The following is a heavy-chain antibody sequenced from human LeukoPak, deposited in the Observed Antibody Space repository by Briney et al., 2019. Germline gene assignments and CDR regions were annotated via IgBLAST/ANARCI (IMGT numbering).Heavy chain of an antibody. V-gene: IGHV4-30-4*07. Sequence: PSETLSLTCAVSGGSISSGGYSWNWIRQPPGKGLEWIGYIYYSGSTYYNPSLKSRVTISVDTSKNQFSLKLSSVTAADTAVYYCARRPGYDILTPEWGSDYWGQGTLITVSS. CDR3: ARRPGYDILTPEWGSDY. CDR1: GGSISSGGYS. D-gene: IGHD3-9*01. J-gene: IGHJ4*02. CDR2: IYYSGST.